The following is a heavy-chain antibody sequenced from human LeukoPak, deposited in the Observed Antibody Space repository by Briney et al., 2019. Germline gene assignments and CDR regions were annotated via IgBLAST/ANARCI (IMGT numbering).Heavy chain of an antibody. CDR2: ISGSGGST. D-gene: IGHD3-3*01. Sequence: GGSLRLSCAASGFTFSSYAMSWVRQAPGKGLEWVSAISGSGGSTYYADSVKGRFTISRDNSKNTLYLQMNSLRAEDTAVYYCARKPGVVIHFDYWGQGTLVTVSS. CDR1: GFTFSSYA. CDR3: ARKPGVVIHFDY. V-gene: IGHV3-23*01. J-gene: IGHJ4*02.